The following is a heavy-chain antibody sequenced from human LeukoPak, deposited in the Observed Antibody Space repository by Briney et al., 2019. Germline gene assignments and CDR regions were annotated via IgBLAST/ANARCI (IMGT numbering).Heavy chain of an antibody. V-gene: IGHV4-30-2*01. Sequence: PSETLSLTCTVSGGSISSGGYYWSWIRQPPGKGLEWIGYIYHSGSTYYNPSLKSRVTISVDRSKNQFSLKLSSVTAADTAVYYCARDSGDYGDYFDYWGQGTLVTVSS. CDR1: GGSISSGGYY. CDR2: IYHSGST. J-gene: IGHJ4*02. D-gene: IGHD4-17*01. CDR3: ARDSGDYGDYFDY.